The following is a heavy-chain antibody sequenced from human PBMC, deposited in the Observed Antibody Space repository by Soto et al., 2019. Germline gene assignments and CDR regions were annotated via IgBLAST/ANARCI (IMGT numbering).Heavy chain of an antibody. Sequence: QVKLVQSGAEVKKPGASVKVSCKASGYTFTSYGISWVRQAPGQGLEWMGWISAYNGNTNYAQKLQGRVTMTTDTSTSTAYMELRSLRSDDAAVYYCARSPNDSGSYTDAFDIWGQGTMVTVSS. V-gene: IGHV1-18*01. CDR3: ARSPNDSGSYTDAFDI. CDR2: ISAYNGNT. J-gene: IGHJ3*02. D-gene: IGHD1-26*01. CDR1: GYTFTSYG.